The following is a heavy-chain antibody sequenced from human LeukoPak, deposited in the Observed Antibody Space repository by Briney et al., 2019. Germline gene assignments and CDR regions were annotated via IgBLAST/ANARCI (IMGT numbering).Heavy chain of an antibody. CDR2: ISWNSGSI. J-gene: IGHJ6*02. Sequence: GRSLRLSCAASGFTFDDYARHWFRQAPGKGLEGAPVISWNSGSIGYADSVKGRFTISRDNAKNSLYLQMNSLRAEDTALYYCAKDMADTASYGMDVWGQGTTVTVSS. CDR3: AKDMADTASYGMDV. D-gene: IGHD5-18*01. V-gene: IGHV3-9*01. CDR1: GFTFDDYA.